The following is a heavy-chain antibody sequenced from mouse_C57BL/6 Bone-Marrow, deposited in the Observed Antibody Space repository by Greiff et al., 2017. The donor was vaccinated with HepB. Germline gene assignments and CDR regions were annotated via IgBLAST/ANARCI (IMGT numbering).Heavy chain of an antibody. J-gene: IGHJ3*01. CDR3: ARQGTTVGAEGWFAY. V-gene: IGHV5-2*03. Sequence: EVKLVESGGGLVQPGESLKLSCESNEYEFPSHDMSWVRKTPEKRLELVAAINSDGGSTYYPDTMERRFIISRDNTKKTLYLQMSSLRSEDTALYYCARQGTTVGAEGWFAYWGQGTLVTVSA. CDR1: EYEFPSHD. CDR2: INSDGGST. D-gene: IGHD1-1*01.